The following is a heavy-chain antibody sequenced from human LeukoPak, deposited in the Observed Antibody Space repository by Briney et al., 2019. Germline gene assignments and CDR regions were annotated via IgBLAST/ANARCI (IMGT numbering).Heavy chain of an antibody. CDR2: INPNSGGT. J-gene: IGHJ4*02. V-gene: IGHV1-2*02. Sequence: ASVKVSCKASGYTFTGYYMHWVRQAPGQGLEWMGWINPNSGGTNYAQKFQGRVTMTRDTSISTAYMELSRLRSDDTAVYYCARDNNSGSYFDYWGQGTLVTVSS. CDR1: GYTFTGYY. D-gene: IGHD1-26*01. CDR3: ARDNNSGSYFDY.